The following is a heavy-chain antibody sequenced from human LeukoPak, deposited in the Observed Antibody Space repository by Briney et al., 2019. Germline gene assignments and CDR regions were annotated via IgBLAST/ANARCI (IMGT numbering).Heavy chain of an antibody. CDR3: AREGPSYNFDY. Sequence: VASVKVSCKASGYTFTSYYMHWVRQAPGQGLEWMGIINPNGGSTSYAQKFQGRVTITRDTSTSTVYMELSSLRSEDTAVYYCAREGPSYNFDYWGQRTLVTVSS. CDR1: GYTFTSYY. CDR2: INPNGGST. J-gene: IGHJ4*02. V-gene: IGHV1-46*01. D-gene: IGHD1-26*01.